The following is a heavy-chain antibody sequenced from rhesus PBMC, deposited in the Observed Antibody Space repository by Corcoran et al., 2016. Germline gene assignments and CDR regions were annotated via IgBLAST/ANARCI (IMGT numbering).Heavy chain of an antibody. Sequence: QLQLQESGPGLVKPSETLSLTCAVSGGSISSNWWSWIRQPPGKGLEWIGRSSGSGGTSYNPSHKSRVTISTDTSRNQLSLRLISVTAADTAMYYCVRIVYYSDVWGPGTPVTISS. CDR2: SSGSGGT. J-gene: IGHJ2*01. CDR3: VRIVYYSDV. CDR1: GGSISSNW. D-gene: IGHD3-9*01. V-gene: IGHV4-173*01.